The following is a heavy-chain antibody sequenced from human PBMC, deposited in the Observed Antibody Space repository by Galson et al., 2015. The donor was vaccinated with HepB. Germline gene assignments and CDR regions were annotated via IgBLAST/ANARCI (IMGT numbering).Heavy chain of an antibody. Sequence: SVKVSCKVSGYTLTELSMHWVRQAPGKGLEWMGGFDPEDGETIYAQKFQGRVTMTEDTSTDTAYMELSSLRSEDTAVYYCATVSNCGGDCYYYYGMDVWGQGTTVTVSS. CDR2: FDPEDGET. CDR1: GYTLTELS. CDR3: ATVSNCGGDCYYYYGMDV. V-gene: IGHV1-24*01. J-gene: IGHJ6*02. D-gene: IGHD2-21*02.